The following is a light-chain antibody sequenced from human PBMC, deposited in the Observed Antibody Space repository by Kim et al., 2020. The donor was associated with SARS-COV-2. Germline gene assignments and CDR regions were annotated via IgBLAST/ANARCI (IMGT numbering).Light chain of an antibody. J-gene: IGLJ3*02. CDR1: SSNMGNNY. V-gene: IGLV1-51*01. CDR2: DNN. Sequence: QSVLTQPPSVSAAPGPTVTISCSGSSSNMGNNYVSWYQQLPGTAPKLLIYDNNKRPSGIPDRFSGSKSGTSATLGITGLQTGDEGDYYCGTWDSSLSVVFGGGTQLTVL. CDR3: GTWDSSLSVV.